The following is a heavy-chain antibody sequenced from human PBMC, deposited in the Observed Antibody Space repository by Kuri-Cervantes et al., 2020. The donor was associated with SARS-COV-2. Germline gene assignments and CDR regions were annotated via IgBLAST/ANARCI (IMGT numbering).Heavy chain of an antibody. CDR3: ARDPERLGELSDEGGFDP. CDR2: MNSDGSST. CDR1: GFTFSSYW. Sequence: GGSLRLSCAASGFTFSSYWMHWVRQAPGKGLVWVSRMNSDGSSTSYADSVKGRFTISRDNAKNPLYLQMNSLRAEDTAVYYCARDPERLGELSDEGGFDPWGQGTLVTVSS. V-gene: IGHV3-74*01. D-gene: IGHD3-16*02. J-gene: IGHJ5*02.